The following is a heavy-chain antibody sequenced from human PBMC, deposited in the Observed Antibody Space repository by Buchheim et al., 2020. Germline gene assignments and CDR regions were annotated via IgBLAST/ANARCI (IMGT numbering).Heavy chain of an antibody. CDR3: ARVLGATWATRAFDY. CDR1: AYSIDSASY. J-gene: IGHJ4*02. V-gene: IGHV4-38-2*02. D-gene: IGHD1-26*01. Sequence: QVQLQESCPGLVKFSATLSLTCTVFAYSIDSASYWAWIRQPPGKGLQWVGTIYYSGSTYYNPSLKRRVPVSFGTSNNQFSLKLSSVTAADTAVYFCARVLGATWATRAFDYWGQGTL. CDR2: IYYSGST.